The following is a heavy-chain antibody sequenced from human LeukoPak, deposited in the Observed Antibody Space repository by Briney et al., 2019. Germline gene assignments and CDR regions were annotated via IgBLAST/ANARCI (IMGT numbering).Heavy chain of an antibody. V-gene: IGHV1-46*01. CDR1: GYTFTSYY. D-gene: IGHD3-22*01. J-gene: IGHJ6*02. CDR2: INPSGGST. CDR3: AMGITMIVVGYGMDV. Sequence: ASVKVSCKASGYTFTSYYMHWVRQAPGQGLEWMGIINPSGGSTSYAQKFQGRVTMTRDTSTSTVYMELSSLRSEDTAVYYCAMGITMIVVGYGMDVWGQGTTVIVSS.